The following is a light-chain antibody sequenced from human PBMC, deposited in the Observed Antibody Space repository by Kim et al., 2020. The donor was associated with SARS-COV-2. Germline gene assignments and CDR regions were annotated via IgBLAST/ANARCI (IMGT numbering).Light chain of an antibody. Sequence: SVALGQTARITCGGKKIGSKNVHWYQKKPGQAPVLVIYRDSNRPSGIPERFSGSNSGNTATLTISRAQAGDEADYYCQVWDSSTWVFGGGTKLTVL. V-gene: IGLV3-9*01. CDR2: RDS. CDR1: KIGSKN. J-gene: IGLJ3*02. CDR3: QVWDSSTWV.